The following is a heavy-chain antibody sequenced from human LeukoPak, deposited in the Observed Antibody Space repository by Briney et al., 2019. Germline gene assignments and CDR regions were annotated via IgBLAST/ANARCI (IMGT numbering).Heavy chain of an antibody. CDR2: ISSSGSTI. Sequence: PGGSLRLSCAASGFTFSSYEMNWVRQAPGKGLEWVSYISSSGSTIYYADSVKGRFTISRDNSKNTLYLQMNSLRAEDTAVYYCARRDEAYDSIDYWGQGTLVAVSS. CDR1: GFTFSSYE. D-gene: IGHD3-3*01. J-gene: IGHJ4*02. CDR3: ARRDEAYDSIDY. V-gene: IGHV3-48*03.